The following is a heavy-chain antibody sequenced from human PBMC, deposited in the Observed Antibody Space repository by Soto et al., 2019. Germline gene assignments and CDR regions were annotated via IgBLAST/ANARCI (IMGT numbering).Heavy chain of an antibody. CDR2: IIPIFGTA. J-gene: IGHJ5*02. Sequence: GASVKVSSKASGGTFSRYAISWVRQAPGQGLEWMGGIIPIFGTANYAQKFQGRVTITADESTSTAYMELSSLRFEDTAVYYCARAIVGPTTTGWLDPWGQGTLVTVSS. D-gene: IGHD1-26*01. V-gene: IGHV1-69*13. CDR3: ARAIVGPTTTGWLDP. CDR1: GGTFSRYA.